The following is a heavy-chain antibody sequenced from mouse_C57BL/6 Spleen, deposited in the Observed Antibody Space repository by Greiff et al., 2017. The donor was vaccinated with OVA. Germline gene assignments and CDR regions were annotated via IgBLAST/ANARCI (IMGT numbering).Heavy chain of an antibody. CDR2: ISSGGDYI. Sequence: EVQLQESGEGLVKPGGSLKLSCAASGFTFSSYAMSWVRQTPEKRLEWVAYISSGGDYIYYADTVKGRFTISRDNARNTLYLQMSSLKSEDTAMYYCTRDPYYSLDWYFDVWGTGTTVTVSS. CDR1: GFTFSSYA. D-gene: IGHD2-12*01. CDR3: TRDPYYSLDWYFDV. V-gene: IGHV5-9-1*02. J-gene: IGHJ1*03.